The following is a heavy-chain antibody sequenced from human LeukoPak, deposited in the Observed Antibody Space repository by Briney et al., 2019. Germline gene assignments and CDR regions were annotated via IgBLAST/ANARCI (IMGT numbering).Heavy chain of an antibody. D-gene: IGHD1-26*01. CDR3: ARVNLRGSQYNWFDP. V-gene: IGHV1-69*02. J-gene: IGHJ5*02. Sequence: SVKVSCKASGGSLNSHIFTWVRQAPGQGLEWMGKITPVIDVSKYAQKFQGRLTITADKSTVTVYMELSGLKSDDTAVYYCARVNLRGSQYNWFDPWGQGTLVTVSS. CDR2: ITPVIDVS. CDR1: GGSLNSHI.